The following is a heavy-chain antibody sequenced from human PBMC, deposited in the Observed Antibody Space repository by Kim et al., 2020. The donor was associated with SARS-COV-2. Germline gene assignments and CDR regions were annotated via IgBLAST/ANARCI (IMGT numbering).Heavy chain of an antibody. V-gene: IGHV3-53*01. CDR1: GFTVSSNY. CDR2: IYSGGST. J-gene: IGHJ5*02. CDR3: ARDPGYCSGGSCYP. D-gene: IGHD2-15*01. Sequence: GGSLRLSCAASGFTVSSNYMSWVRQAPGKGLEWVSVIYSGGSTYYADSVKGRFTISRDNSKNTLYLQMNSLRAEDTAVYYCARDPGYCSGGSCYPWGQGTLVTVSS.